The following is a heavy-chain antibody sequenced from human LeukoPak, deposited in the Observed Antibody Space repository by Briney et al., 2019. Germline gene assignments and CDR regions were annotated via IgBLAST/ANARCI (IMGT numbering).Heavy chain of an antibody. CDR3: ARDAERATYYYGSGSYKPYHY. CDR2: INPNSGGT. D-gene: IGHD3-10*01. Sequence: ASVKVSCKASGYTFTGYYIHWVRQAPGQGLEWMGWINPNSGGTNYAQKFQGRVTMTRDTSISTAYMELSRLRSDDTAVYYCARDAERATYYYGSGSYKPYHYWGQGTLVTVSS. CDR1: GYTFTGYY. V-gene: IGHV1-2*02. J-gene: IGHJ4*02.